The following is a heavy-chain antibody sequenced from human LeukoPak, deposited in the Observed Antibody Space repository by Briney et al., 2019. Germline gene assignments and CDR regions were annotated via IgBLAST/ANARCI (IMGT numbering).Heavy chain of an antibody. CDR3: ASGLVPAYNWFDP. Sequence: ASLKVSCKASGYTFTGYYMHWVRQAPGQGLEWMGWINPNSGGTNYAQKSQGRVTMTRDTSISTAYMELSRLRSDDTAVYYCASGLVPAYNWFDPWGQGTLVTVSS. CDR1: GYTFTGYY. V-gene: IGHV1-2*02. CDR2: INPNSGGT. J-gene: IGHJ5*02. D-gene: IGHD2-2*01.